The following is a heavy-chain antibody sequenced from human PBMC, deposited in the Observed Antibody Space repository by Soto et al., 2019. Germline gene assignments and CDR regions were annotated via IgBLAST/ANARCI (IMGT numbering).Heavy chain of an antibody. CDR1: GGSISSGDYY. V-gene: IGHV4-30-4*01. CDR3: ARDQLKQQLVRPNYYYYGMDV. D-gene: IGHD6-13*01. CDR2: IYYSGST. Sequence: TSETLSLTCTVSGGSISSGDYYWSWIRQPPGKGLEWIGYIYYSGSTYYNPSLKSRVTISVDTSKNQFSLKLSSVTAADTAVYYCARDQLKQQLVRPNYYYYGMDVWGQGTTVTVSS. J-gene: IGHJ6*02.